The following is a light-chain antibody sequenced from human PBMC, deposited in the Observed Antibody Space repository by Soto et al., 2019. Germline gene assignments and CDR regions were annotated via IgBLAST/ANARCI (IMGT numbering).Light chain of an antibody. Sequence: EIVLTQSPGTLSLSPGERATLSCRASQSVSNNYLAWYQQKPGQAPRLLIYGASSRATGIPDRFGGSGSGTDFTLTISRLEPEDSAVYYCQLYGNSRRTFGPGTKVDIK. CDR3: QLYGNSRRT. J-gene: IGKJ3*01. V-gene: IGKV3-20*01. CDR1: QSVSNNY. CDR2: GAS.